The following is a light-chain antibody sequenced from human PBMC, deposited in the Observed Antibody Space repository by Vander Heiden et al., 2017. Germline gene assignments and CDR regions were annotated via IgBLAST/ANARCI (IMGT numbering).Light chain of an antibody. CDR3: QAWDSSSGV. J-gene: IGLJ1*01. Sequence: SYELTQPPSLSVSPGQTASITCSGDKLGDKYGCWYQQKPGQSPVLVIYQDSKRPSVIPERFSGSNSGNTATLTISGTQAMDEADYYCQAWDSSSGVFGTGTKVTVL. V-gene: IGLV3-1*01. CDR1: KLGDKY. CDR2: QDS.